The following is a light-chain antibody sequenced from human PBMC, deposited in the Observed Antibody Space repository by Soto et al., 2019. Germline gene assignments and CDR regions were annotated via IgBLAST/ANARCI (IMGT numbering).Light chain of an antibody. J-gene: IGKJ2*01. CDR2: GAS. CDR1: QSVSSN. V-gene: IGKV3-15*01. Sequence: EIVMTQSPATLSVSPGERATLSCRASQSVSSNLAWYQQKPGQAPRLLIYGASTRATGIPARFSGSGSGTEFTLTISSLQSEDFAVYYCQQYNNWPPGLYTFRQGTKLEIK. CDR3: QQYNNWPPGLYT.